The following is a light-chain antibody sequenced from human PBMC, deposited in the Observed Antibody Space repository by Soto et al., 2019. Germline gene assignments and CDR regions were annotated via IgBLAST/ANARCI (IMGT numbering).Light chain of an antibody. Sequence: DIVMTQSPDTLSVSPGERATLSCRASQSVSSNLAWYQQKPGQAPRLLISAASTRATGIPARFSGSGSGTEFTLTINTLQSEDFALYYCQQYNNWPFTFGPGTKVDI. CDR2: AAS. CDR1: QSVSSN. J-gene: IGKJ3*01. V-gene: IGKV3-15*01. CDR3: QQYNNWPFT.